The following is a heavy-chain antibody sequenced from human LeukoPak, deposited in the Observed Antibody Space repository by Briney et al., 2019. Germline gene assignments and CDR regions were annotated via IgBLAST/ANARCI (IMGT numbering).Heavy chain of an antibody. CDR1: GFTFDDYG. V-gene: IGHV3-20*04. CDR3: VKAGGLRFDP. J-gene: IGHJ5*02. CDR2: INWNGGST. Sequence: PGGSLRLSCAASGFTFDDYGMSWVRQAPGKGLEWVSGINWNGGSTGYADSVKGRFTISRDNSKNTLYLQMNSLRGEDTAVYYCVKAGGLRFDPWGQGTLVTVSS.